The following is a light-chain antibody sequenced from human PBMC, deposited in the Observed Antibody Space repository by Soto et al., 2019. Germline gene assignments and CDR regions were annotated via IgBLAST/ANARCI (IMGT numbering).Light chain of an antibody. CDR2: KAS. V-gene: IGKV1-5*03. CDR3: QQYNSYSLT. J-gene: IGKJ4*01. CDR1: QSISSW. Sequence: IRMTQSPSSLSASTGDRVTITCRASQSISSWLAWYQQKPGKAPKLLIYKASSLESGVPSRFSGSGSGTEFTLTISSLQPDDFATYYCQQYNSYSLTFGGGTKVDIK.